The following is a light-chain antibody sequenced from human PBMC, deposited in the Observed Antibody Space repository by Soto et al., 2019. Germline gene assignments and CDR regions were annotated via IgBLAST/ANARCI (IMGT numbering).Light chain of an antibody. V-gene: IGKV1-33*01. CDR1: RSLGNS. CDR3: QQYHSLPIT. J-gene: IGKJ5*01. Sequence: DIQMTQSPSSLSVSVGDRVTITCQASRSLGNSLNWYQQKPGKAPKLLINDASSLEMGVPSRVSASRSGTAFSVTISSLQPEEIATYYCQQYHSLPITFGQGTRLYI. CDR2: DAS.